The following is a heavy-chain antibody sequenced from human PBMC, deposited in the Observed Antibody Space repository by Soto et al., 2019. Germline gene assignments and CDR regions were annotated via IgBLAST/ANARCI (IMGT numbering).Heavy chain of an antibody. CDR3: SRRADLYSAENSPDTDIEGYYTYVMDF. Sequence: PGESLKISFKGSGYSFTSYWIGWVRQMPGKGLEWMGIIYPGDSDTRYSPSFQGQVTISADKSISNAYLQWSRLKASDTAMYYWSRRADLYSAENSPDTDIEGYYTYVMDFRRKGTTVTVSS. J-gene: IGHJ6*04. CDR2: IYPGDSDT. D-gene: IGHD5-12*01. V-gene: IGHV5-51*01. CDR1: GYSFTSYW.